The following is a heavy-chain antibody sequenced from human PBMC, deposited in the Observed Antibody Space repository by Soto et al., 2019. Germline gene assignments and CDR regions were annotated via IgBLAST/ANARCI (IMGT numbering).Heavy chain of an antibody. D-gene: IGHD3-10*01. J-gene: IGHJ6*03. CDR1: GDSISTYY. Sequence: HVQLQESGPGLVKPSETLSLTCTVSGDSISTYYWSWIRQPPGKGLEWIAYIYNSGNTNYNPSLKSLITISVDPSKNQFSLKLSSVTAADTAVYYCARASGTYYNLGGYYYYYYMDVWGKGTTVTVSS. CDR3: ARASGTYYNLGGYYYYYYMDV. CDR2: IYNSGNT. V-gene: IGHV4-59*01.